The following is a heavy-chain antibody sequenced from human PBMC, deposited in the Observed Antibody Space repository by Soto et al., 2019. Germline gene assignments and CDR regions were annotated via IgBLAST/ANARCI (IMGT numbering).Heavy chain of an antibody. J-gene: IGHJ3*02. D-gene: IGHD1-26*01. CDR1: GFSFSRFA. CDR2: ITYDGSNQ. CDR3: ARLIGGYSGSHADEFDI. Sequence: QVQLVESGGDVVQPGRSLRLSCAGSGFSFSRFAIHWVRQAPGKGLEWVAVITYDGSNQYYADSVKGRFTVSRDNSRSTVYLQMNNLRSEDTAINYCARLIGGYSGSHADEFDIWGQGTMVPVSS. V-gene: IGHV3-30-3*01.